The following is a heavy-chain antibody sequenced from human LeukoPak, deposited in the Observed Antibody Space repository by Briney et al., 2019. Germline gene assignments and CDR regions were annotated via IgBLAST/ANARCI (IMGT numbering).Heavy chain of an antibody. D-gene: IGHD2-21*02. V-gene: IGHV1-69*06. J-gene: IGHJ4*02. CDR2: IIPIFGTA. CDR3: AALVVVTGILGY. Sequence: ASVKVCCKASGGTFSSYAISWELQAPGPGLEWMGRIIPIFGTANYAQKFQGRVTITADKSTSTAYMELSSLRSEDTAVYYCAALVVVTGILGYWGQGTLVTVSS. CDR1: GGTFSSYA.